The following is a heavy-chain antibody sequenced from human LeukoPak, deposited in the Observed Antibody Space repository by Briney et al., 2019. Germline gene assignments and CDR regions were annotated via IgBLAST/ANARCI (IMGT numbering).Heavy chain of an antibody. CDR2: ISGDGGST. CDR1: GFTFDDYA. CDR3: AKDSYGSGSYLDY. Sequence: PGGSLRLSCAASGFTFDDYAMYWVRQAPGKGLEWVSLISGDGGSTYYADSVKGRFTISRDNSKKPLCLQMNSLRTEDTAFYYCAKDSYGSGSYLDYWGQGTLVTVSS. V-gene: IGHV3-43*02. J-gene: IGHJ4*02. D-gene: IGHD3-10*01.